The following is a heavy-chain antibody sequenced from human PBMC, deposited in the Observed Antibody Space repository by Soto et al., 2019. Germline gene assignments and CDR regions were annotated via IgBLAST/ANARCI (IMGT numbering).Heavy chain of an antibody. D-gene: IGHD3-9*01. J-gene: IGHJ6*02. Sequence: GESLKISCKSSGYSFSSYWIAWVRLMPGKGLEWMGSIYPDDSDTKYSPSFQGQVTISADKSISAAYLQWSSLKASDTAIYYCARNSLPVYYNYYYGRDVWGQGTTATVSS. V-gene: IGHV5-51*01. CDR3: ARNSLPVYYNYYYGRDV. CDR1: GYSFSSYW. CDR2: IYPDDSDT.